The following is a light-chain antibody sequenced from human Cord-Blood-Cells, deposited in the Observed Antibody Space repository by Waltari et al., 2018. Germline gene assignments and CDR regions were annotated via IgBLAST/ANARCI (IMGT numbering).Light chain of an antibody. CDR1: QSVLYSSNNKNY. J-gene: IGKJ2*03. Sequence: DIVITQSPDSLPVSPGARATFYCKSSQSVLYSSNNKNYLAWDQQKPGQPPKLLIYCASTRESGVPDRFSGSGSGTDVTLTLSGLQARDGAVYYCQQYYSTPYSFGQRSKLEIK. CDR3: QQYYSTPYS. CDR2: CAS. V-gene: IGKV4-1*01.